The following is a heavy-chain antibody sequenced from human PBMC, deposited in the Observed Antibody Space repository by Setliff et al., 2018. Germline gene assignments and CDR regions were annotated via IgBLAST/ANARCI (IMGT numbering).Heavy chain of an antibody. Sequence: PGGSLRLSCAASGLAFSSCAFHWVRQRPDKGLEWVEVIWDDGGNKYHADSVKGRFTISRDDYKNTLYLQMNSLTVDDTAVYYCAKDLGDDGHYYYYMDVWGKGTTVTVSS. CDR3: AKDLGDDGHYYYYMDV. J-gene: IGHJ6*03. D-gene: IGHD4-17*01. V-gene: IGHV3-33*06. CDR2: IWDDGGNK. CDR1: GLAFSSCA.